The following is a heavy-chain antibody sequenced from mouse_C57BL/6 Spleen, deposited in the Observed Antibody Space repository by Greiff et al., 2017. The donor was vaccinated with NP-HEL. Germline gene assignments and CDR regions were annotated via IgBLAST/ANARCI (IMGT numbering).Heavy chain of an antibody. D-gene: IGHD1-1*01. CDR2: ISNGGSST. Sequence: EVQLVESGGGLVQPGGSLKLSCAASGFTFSDYYMYWVRQTPEKRLEWVAYISNGGSSTYYPDTVRGRFTISRDNAKNTLYLQMSRLKSEDTAMYYCARQYYGSSYGYFDVWGTGTTVTVSS. J-gene: IGHJ1*03. CDR1: GFTFSDYY. V-gene: IGHV5-12*01. CDR3: ARQYYGSSYGYFDV.